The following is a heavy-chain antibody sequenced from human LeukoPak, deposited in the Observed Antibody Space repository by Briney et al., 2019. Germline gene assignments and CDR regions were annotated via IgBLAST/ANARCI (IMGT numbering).Heavy chain of an antibody. CDR3: AKAGGLRVYSGWSQSGY. J-gene: IGHJ4*02. CDR2: ISGGGGST. CDR1: GFTFSNYA. Sequence: GGSLRLSCAVSGFTFSNYAMSWVRQAPGKGLEWVSAISGGGGSTYYADSVKGRFTIPRDNSKNTLYLQMNSLRAEDTAVYYCAKAGGLRVYSGWSQSGYWGQGTLVTVSS. D-gene: IGHD6-19*01. V-gene: IGHV3-23*01.